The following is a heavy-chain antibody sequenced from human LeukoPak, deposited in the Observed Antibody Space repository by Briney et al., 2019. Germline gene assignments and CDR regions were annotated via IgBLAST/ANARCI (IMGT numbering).Heavy chain of an antibody. CDR1: GFTFSNYA. D-gene: IGHD2-21*01. CDR2: ISGSGGST. J-gene: IGHJ4*02. V-gene: IGHV3-23*01. Sequence: PGGSLRLSCAASGFTFSNYAMSWVRQAPGKGLEWLSTISGSGGSTYYADSVKGRFTISRDNSKNTVYLQMKSLRVEATAVHYCAKGLSAAGDYYFDYWGQGALVTVSS. CDR3: AKGLSAAGDYYFDY.